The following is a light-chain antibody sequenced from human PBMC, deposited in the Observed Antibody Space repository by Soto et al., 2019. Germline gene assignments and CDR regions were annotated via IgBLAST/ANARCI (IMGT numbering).Light chain of an antibody. Sequence: QSVLTQPPSVSGSPGQSVTISCTGMSGDGGGYNRVSWYQQPPGTAPKLIIYDASNRPSGVPDRFSGSKSGNTASLTISGVQAEDEANYFCSWYTSSSTWVFGGGTKLTVL. CDR3: SWYTSSSTWV. CDR2: DAS. CDR1: SGDGGGYNR. V-gene: IGLV2-18*01. J-gene: IGLJ3*02.